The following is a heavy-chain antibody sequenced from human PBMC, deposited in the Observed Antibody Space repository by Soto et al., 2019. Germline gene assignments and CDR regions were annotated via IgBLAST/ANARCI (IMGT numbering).Heavy chain of an antibody. CDR1: GYSFTTYN. CDR2: INPSVGST. Sequence: QVQLVQSGAEVKKPGASVKVSCKASGYSFTTYNLHWVRQAPGQGLEWMGIINPSVGSTTYAQSFQDRVTMTRDTATSTVYIELSSLKSEDTAVYYCARAWDMDVWGQGTTVTVSS. V-gene: IGHV1-46*01. CDR3: ARAWDMDV. J-gene: IGHJ6*02. D-gene: IGHD1-26*01.